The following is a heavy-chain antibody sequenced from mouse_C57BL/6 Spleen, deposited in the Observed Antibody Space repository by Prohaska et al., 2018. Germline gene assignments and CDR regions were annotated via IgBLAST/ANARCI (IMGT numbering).Heavy chain of an antibody. CDR3: ASRTTVVGPYYFDY. V-gene: IGHV9-3*01. CDR1: GYTFTTYG. J-gene: IGHJ2*01. Sequence: QIQLVQSGPELKKPGETVKISCKASGYTFTTYGMSWVKQAPGKGLKWMGWINNYSGVPTYADDFKGRFAFSLETSASTAYLQINNLKNEDTDTYFCASRTTVVGPYYFDYWGKGTTLTVSS. CDR2: INNYSGVP. D-gene: IGHD1-1*01.